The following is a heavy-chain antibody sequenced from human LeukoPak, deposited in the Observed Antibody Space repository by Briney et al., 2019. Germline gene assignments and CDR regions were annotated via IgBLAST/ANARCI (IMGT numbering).Heavy chain of an antibody. V-gene: IGHV4-38-2*02. CDR1: GYSIRSGYY. Sequence: SEILSLTCSVSGYSIRSGYYWGWIRQPPGKEVQWIGGIYHSGRTYYNPSLQSRVTMSVDTSKNQLSLRLSSVTAADTAVYYCARVSPMELLKAFDIWGQGTMVTVSS. J-gene: IGHJ3*02. CDR2: IYHSGRT. CDR3: ARVSPMELLKAFDI. D-gene: IGHD1-26*01.